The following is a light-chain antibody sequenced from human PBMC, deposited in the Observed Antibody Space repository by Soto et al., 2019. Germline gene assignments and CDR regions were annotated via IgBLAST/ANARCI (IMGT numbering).Light chain of an antibody. CDR3: QQYTGSPPSYT. J-gene: IGKJ2*01. V-gene: IGKV3-20*01. CDR2: DAF. Sequence: EIVLTQSPGTLSLSPGETATLSSRASQRVSSSSLAWYRQKPGQAPRLLMYDAFSRATDIPDRISGSGSGTDFTLTISSLEPDDFAVYYCQQYTGSPPSYTFDQGTKLEIK. CDR1: QRVSSSS.